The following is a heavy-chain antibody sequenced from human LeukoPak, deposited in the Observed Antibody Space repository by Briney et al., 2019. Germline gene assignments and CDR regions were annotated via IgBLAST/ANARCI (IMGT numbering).Heavy chain of an antibody. Sequence: GGALRLSCAACGFTFSDYYMSWMGPAPGRGREGVSYISSSGSTIYYADSAKGRCTISRGSAKNSVYLQMNIRKADDAAGDYWARARSDVNFGYWGHGTLVTVSS. D-gene: IGHD2-21*02. CDR3: ARARSDVNFGY. CDR2: ISSSGSTI. CDR1: GFTFSDYY. J-gene: IGHJ4*01. V-gene: IGHV3-11*01.